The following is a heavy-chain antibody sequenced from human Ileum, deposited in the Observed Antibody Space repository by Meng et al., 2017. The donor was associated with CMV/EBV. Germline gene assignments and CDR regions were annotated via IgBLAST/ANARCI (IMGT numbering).Heavy chain of an antibody. V-gene: IGHV3-30*04. J-gene: IGHJ4*02. Sequence: GESLKISCAASGFAFRNYAMHWVRLAPDKGLEWVAVISSDGSRKFYADSVKGRVTISRDNSKSTLFLQMSSLRAEDTALYYCARDIMSRAYDFWTDNLDYWGQGSLVTVSS. D-gene: IGHD3/OR15-3a*01. CDR3: ARDIMSRAYDFWTDNLDY. CDR2: ISSDGSRK. CDR1: GFAFRNYA.